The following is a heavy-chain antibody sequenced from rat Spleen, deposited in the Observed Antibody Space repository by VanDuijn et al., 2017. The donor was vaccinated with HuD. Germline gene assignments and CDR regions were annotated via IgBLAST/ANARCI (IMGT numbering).Heavy chain of an antibody. CDR3: VRHWRYSTDYFDY. CDR1: GFTFSDYY. J-gene: IGHJ2*01. CDR2: ISYDGSST. V-gene: IGHV5-7*01. D-gene: IGHD1-6*01. Sequence: EVQLVESGGGSVQPGRSLKLSCAASGFTFSDYYMAWVRQAPKKGLEWVATISYDGSSTYYRDSVKGRFTISRDNAKSTLYLQMDSLRSEDTATFYCVRHWRYSTDYFDYWGQGVMVTVSS.